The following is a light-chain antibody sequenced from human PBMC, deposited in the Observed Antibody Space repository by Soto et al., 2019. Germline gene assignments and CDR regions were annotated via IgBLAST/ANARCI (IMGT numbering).Light chain of an antibody. V-gene: IGKV3-11*01. CDR3: QQRSNWPRT. CDR1: QSVSSY. J-gene: IGKJ1*01. Sequence: EIVLTQSPATLSLSPGERATLSCRASQSVSSYLAWYKQKPGQAPRLLIYDASNSATGIPARFSGSGSGTDFTLTISSIEPEDCAVYYCQQRSNWPRTFGQGTKVEIK. CDR2: DAS.